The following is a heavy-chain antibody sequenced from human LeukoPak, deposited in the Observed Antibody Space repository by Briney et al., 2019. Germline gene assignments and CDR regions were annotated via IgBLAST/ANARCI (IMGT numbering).Heavy chain of an antibody. V-gene: IGHV3-7*01. CDR2: IKQDGSEK. D-gene: IGHD6-13*01. CDR1: GFTFSSYW. J-gene: IGHJ4*02. CDR3: ARDRWGYSSSWYLNYLDS. Sequence: PGGSLRLSCGASGFTFSSYWMSWVRQAPGKGLEWVANIKQDGSEKYYVDSVKGRFTISRDNAKNSLYLQVNSLRAEDTAVYYCARDRWGYSSSWYLNYLDSWGQGTLVPVSS.